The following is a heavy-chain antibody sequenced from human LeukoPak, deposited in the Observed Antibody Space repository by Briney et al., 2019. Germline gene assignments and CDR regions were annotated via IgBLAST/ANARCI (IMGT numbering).Heavy chain of an antibody. Sequence: GGSLRLSCAASGFTVSSNYMSWVRQAPGKGLEWVSVIYSGGSTYYADSVKGRFTISRDNSKNTLYLQMDSLRAEDTAVYYCARTYYDILTGYYTPYYFDYWGQGTLVTVSS. J-gene: IGHJ4*02. CDR2: IYSGGST. CDR1: GFTVSSNY. CDR3: ARTYYDILTGYYTPYYFDY. V-gene: IGHV3-53*01. D-gene: IGHD3-9*01.